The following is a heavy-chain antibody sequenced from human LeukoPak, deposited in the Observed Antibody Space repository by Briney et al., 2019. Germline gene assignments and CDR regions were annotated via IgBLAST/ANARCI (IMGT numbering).Heavy chain of an antibody. J-gene: IGHJ4*02. CDR1: GFTFSNAW. Sequence: GGSLKLSCAGSGFTFSNAWMNWVRQAPGKGLEWVGRIKGKPNGGTTDYAAPVKGTFTISRDDSKNMAFLQMNSLKTEDTAMYYCSTGGYYFDYWGQGTLVTVSS. CDR3: STGGYYFDY. D-gene: IGHD3-22*01. CDR2: IKGKPNGGTT. V-gene: IGHV3-15*01.